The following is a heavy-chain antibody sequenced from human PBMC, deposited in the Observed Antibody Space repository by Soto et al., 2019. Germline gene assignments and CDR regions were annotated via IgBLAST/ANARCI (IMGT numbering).Heavy chain of an antibody. CDR3: TRRYNWNDYDFEP. CDR1: GGSIRVPSYY. J-gene: IGHJ5*02. CDR2: SYYSETS. V-gene: IGHV4-39*02. D-gene: IGHD1-20*01. Sequence: SETLSLTCTVSGGSIRVPSYYCTWIRQTPGKGLEWVGHSYYSETSYFNPALKARVTISVDPSTNHFSLRLTSVTAANTAVYYCTRRYNWNDYDFEPWGQRTLVTDSS.